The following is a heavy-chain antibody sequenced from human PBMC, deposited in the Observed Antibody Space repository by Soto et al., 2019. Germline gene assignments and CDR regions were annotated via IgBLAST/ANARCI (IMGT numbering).Heavy chain of an antibody. CDR1: GFTFRRDW. CDR3: ARVSSNSRSNWFDP. J-gene: IGHJ5*02. CDR2: IKQDGGDK. V-gene: IGHV3-7*03. D-gene: IGHD4-4*01. Sequence: GGALRLSCVASGFTFRRDWMNWFRQAPGKGLERVANIKQDGGDKYYVDSVKARFTISRDNGKNSLYLQMNSLRPGDTAVYYCARVSSNSRSNWFDPWGQATLVTVSS.